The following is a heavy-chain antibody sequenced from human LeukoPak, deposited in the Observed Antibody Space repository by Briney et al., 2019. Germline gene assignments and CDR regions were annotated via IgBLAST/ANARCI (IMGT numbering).Heavy chain of an antibody. CDR1: GFTFSSYS. D-gene: IGHD2-15*01. V-gene: IGHV3-48*04. CDR3: ASKCSGGSCFPEYFQH. J-gene: IGHJ1*01. CDR2: ISSSSSTI. Sequence: GGSLRLSCAASGFTFSSYSMNWVRQAPGKGLEWVSYISSSSSTIYYADSVKGRFTISRDNAKNSLYLQMNSLRAEDTAVYYCASKCSGGSCFPEYFQHWGQGTLVTVSS.